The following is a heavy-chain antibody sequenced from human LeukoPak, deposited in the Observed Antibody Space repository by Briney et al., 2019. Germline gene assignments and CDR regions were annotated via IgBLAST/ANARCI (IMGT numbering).Heavy chain of an antibody. Sequence: GGGLRLSCAASGCTFSRKYMSWVGQAPGKGVEGVAVIYSGGSTYYTESVKGGCTISRDKSKKTPYRQMKNMRAEETAVYYCARDGVAVAGTFYYYYGMDVWGQGTTVTVSS. J-gene: IGHJ6*02. V-gene: IGHV3-53*01. CDR3: ARDGVAVAGTFYYYYGMDV. CDR1: GCTFSRKY. CDR2: IYSGGST. D-gene: IGHD6-19*01.